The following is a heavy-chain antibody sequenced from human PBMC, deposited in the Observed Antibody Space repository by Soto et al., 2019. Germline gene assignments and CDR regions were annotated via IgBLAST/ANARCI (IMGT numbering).Heavy chain of an antibody. CDR1: GFTFSDYY. D-gene: IGHD1-26*01. Sequence: PGGSLRLSCAASGFTFSDYYMSWIRQAPGKGLEWVSYISSSGSTIYYADSVKGRFTVSRDNAKNTLYLQMNSLRAEDTAVYYCPRTTIGYYHAHWGQGTLVTVSS. CDR3: PRTTIGYYHAH. V-gene: IGHV3-11*04. J-gene: IGHJ4*02. CDR2: ISSSGSTI.